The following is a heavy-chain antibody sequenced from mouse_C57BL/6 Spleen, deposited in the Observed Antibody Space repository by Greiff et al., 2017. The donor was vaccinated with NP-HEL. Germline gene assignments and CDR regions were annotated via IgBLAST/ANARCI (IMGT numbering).Heavy chain of an antibody. Sequence: EVMLVESGEGLVKPGGSLKLSCAASGFTFSSYAMSWVRQTPEKRLEWVAYISSGGDYIYYADTVKGRFTISRDNARNTLYLQMSSLKSEDTAMYYCTRETLFITTVVATPYYYAMDYWGQGTSVTVSS. CDR3: TRETLFITTVVATPYYYAMDY. J-gene: IGHJ4*01. D-gene: IGHD1-1*01. CDR1: GFTFSSYA. CDR2: ISSGGDYI. V-gene: IGHV5-9-1*02.